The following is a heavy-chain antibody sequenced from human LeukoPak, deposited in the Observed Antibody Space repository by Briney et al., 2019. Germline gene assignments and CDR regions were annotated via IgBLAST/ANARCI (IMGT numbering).Heavy chain of an antibody. CDR3: ARGYDRSGYIYYYYYMDV. CDR2: INHSGST. J-gene: IGHJ6*03. D-gene: IGHD3-22*01. CDR1: GGSFSGYY. Sequence: PSETLSLTCAVYGGSFSGYYWSWIRQPPGKGLEWIGEINHSGSTNYNPSLKSRVTISVDTSKNQFSLRLSSVTAADTAVYYCARGYDRSGYIYYYYYMDVWVKGTTVTVSS. V-gene: IGHV4-34*01.